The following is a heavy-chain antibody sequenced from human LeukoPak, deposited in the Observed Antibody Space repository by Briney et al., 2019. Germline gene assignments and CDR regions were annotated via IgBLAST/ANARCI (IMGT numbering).Heavy chain of an antibody. Sequence: GGSLRLSCAASGFTLSSYGMHWVRQAPGKGLEWVAFIRYDGSNKYYVDSVKGRFTISRDNSKNTLYLQMNSLRAEDTAVYYCAKDSATITEGGYWGQGTLVTVSS. V-gene: IGHV3-30*02. CDR1: GFTLSSYG. J-gene: IGHJ4*02. CDR2: IRYDGSNK. D-gene: IGHD5-24*01. CDR3: AKDSATITEGGY.